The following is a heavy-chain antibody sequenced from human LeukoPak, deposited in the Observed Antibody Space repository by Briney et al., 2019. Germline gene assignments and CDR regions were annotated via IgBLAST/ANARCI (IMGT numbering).Heavy chain of an antibody. CDR1: GGSISNYY. D-gene: IGHD2-2*01. J-gene: IGHJ3*02. Sequence: SETRSLTCTVSGGSISNYYWSWIRQPPGKGLEWIGYIYYSGSTNYNPSLKSRVTISVDTSKNQFSLKLSSVTAADTAVYYCGRYLKPSALSVFDIWGQGTMVTVSS. V-gene: IGHV4-59*01. CDR2: IYYSGST. CDR3: GRYLKPSALSVFDI.